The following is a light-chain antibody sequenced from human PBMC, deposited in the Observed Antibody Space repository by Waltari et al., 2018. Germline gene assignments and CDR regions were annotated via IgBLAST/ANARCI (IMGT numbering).Light chain of an antibody. V-gene: IGLV2-14*03. CDR1: SSDVGGYNY. CDR3: SSYTSSNTLG. J-gene: IGLJ1*01. CDR2: AVT. Sequence: QSALTQPASVSGSPGPSITISCTGTSSDVGGYNYVPWYQQHPGKAPKLMIYAVTNRPSGVSNRFSGSKSGNTASLTISGLQAEDEADYYCSSYTSSNTLGFGTGTKVTVL.